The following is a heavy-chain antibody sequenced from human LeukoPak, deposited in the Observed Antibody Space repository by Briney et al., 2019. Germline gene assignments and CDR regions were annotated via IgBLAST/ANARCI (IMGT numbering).Heavy chain of an antibody. CDR2: ISSSSSTI. D-gene: IGHD6-13*01. Sequence: GGSLRLSCAASGFTFSSYSMNWVRQAPGKGLEWVSYISSSSSTIYYADSVKGRFTISRDNAKNSLYLQMNSLRAEDTAVYYCARDESSSWGYYYGMDVWGQGTTVTVSS. CDR3: ARDESSSWGYYYGMDV. CDR1: GFTFSSYS. J-gene: IGHJ6*02. V-gene: IGHV3-48*04.